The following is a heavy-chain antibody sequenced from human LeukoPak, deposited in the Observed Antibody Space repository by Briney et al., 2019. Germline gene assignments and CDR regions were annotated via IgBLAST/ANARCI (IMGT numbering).Heavy chain of an antibody. J-gene: IGHJ4*02. D-gene: IGHD6-13*01. CDR2: VYYSGNT. Sequence: PSETLSLTCTVSGGFINSGYYYWGWIRQPPGKGLEWIGSVYYSGNTYYNPSLESRVTITVDTSNKQFYLRLSSVTAADTAVYYCARIQRQQLRIFDYWGQGTLVTVSS. V-gene: IGHV4-39*01. CDR1: GGFINSGYYY. CDR3: ARIQRQQLRIFDY.